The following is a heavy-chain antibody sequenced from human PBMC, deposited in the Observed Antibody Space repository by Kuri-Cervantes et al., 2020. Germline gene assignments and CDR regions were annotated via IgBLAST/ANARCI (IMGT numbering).Heavy chain of an antibody. Sequence: SVKVSCKASGYTFTGYYMHWVRQAPGQALEWMGGIIPIFGIPNYAQKFQGRVTITTDDSTSTAYMELSSLRSEDTAVYYCASAASMWIQQYWGQGTLVTVSS. CDR2: IIPIFGIP. CDR1: GYTFTGYY. J-gene: IGHJ4*02. CDR3: ASAASMWIQQY. D-gene: IGHD5-18*01. V-gene: IGHV1-69*05.